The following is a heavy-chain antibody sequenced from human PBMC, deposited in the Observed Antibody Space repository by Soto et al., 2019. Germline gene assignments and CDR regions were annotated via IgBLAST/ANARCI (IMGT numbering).Heavy chain of an antibody. Sequence: ASVKVSCKASGYSFTKYHMHWVRQAPGQGLEWMGWVNPGSGVTNQAQKFQGRVTMTRDTSITTTYMELNSLTSDDTAVYYCARVAGHKNARFDTWGQGALVTVSS. CDR1: GYSFTKYH. D-gene: IGHD1-1*01. CDR3: ARVAGHKNARFDT. J-gene: IGHJ4*02. CDR2: VNPGSGVT. V-gene: IGHV1-2*02.